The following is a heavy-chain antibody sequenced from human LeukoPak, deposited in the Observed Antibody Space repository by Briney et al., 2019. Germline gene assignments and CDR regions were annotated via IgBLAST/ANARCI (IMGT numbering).Heavy chain of an antibody. CDR2: ISSSSSYI. J-gene: IGHJ4*02. CDR3: VRKGDPYYFDY. CDR1: GFTFGSYS. Sequence: PGGSLRLSCAASGFTFGSYSMNWVRQAPGKGLEWVSSISSSSSYIYYADSVKGRFTISRDNAKNSLYLQMNSLRAEDTAVYFCVRKGDPYYFDYWGQGTLVTVSS. V-gene: IGHV3-21*01.